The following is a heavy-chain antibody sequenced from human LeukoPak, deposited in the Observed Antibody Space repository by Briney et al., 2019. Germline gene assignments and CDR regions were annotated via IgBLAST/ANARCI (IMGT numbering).Heavy chain of an antibody. CDR2: IYTSGST. D-gene: IGHD3-10*01. CDR1: GGSISSYY. J-gene: IGHJ5*02. Sequence: SETLSLTCTVSGGSISSYYWSWIRQPAGKGLEWIGRIYTSGSTNYNPSLKSRVTMSVDTSKNQFSQKLSSVTAADTAVYYCARDATMVRGVIIEYNWFDPWGQGTLVTVSS. CDR3: ARDATMVRGVIIEYNWFDP. V-gene: IGHV4-4*07.